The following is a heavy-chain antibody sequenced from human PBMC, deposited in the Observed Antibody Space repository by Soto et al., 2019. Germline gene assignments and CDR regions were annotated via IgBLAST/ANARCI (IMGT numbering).Heavy chain of an antibody. CDR1: GFTFSSYA. V-gene: IGHV3-23*01. J-gene: IGHJ4*02. Sequence: GGSLRLSCAASGFTFSSYAMSWVRQAPGKGLEWVSAISGSGGSTYYADSVKGRFTISRDNSKNTLYLQMNSLRAEDTAVYYCAKDQENPGIAVAGFSPSFDDWGQGTRVTVAS. CDR2: ISGSGGST. D-gene: IGHD6-19*01. CDR3: AKDQENPGIAVAGFSPSFDD.